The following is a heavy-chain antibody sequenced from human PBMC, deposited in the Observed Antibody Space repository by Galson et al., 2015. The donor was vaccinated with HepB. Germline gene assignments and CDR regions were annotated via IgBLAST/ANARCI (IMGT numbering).Heavy chain of an antibody. D-gene: IGHD3-10*01. V-gene: IGHV3-30*04. Sequence: SLRLSCAASGFTFSSYAMHWVRQAPGKGLEWVAVISYDGSNKYYADSVKGRFTISRDNSKNTLYLQMNSLRAEDTAVYYCARGQGGSGKPPPDDWGQGTLVTVSS. CDR3: ARGQGGSGKPPPDD. CDR1: GFTFSSYA. CDR2: ISYDGSNK. J-gene: IGHJ4*02.